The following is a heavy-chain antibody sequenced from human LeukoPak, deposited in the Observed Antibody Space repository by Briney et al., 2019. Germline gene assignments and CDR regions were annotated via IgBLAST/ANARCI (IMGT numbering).Heavy chain of an antibody. J-gene: IGHJ4*02. Sequence: SETLSLTCTVSDGSISDNYWSWIRQSPGKGLEWIGYIYFRGDTYYNPSLKSRATISLETSKNQFSLELNSVTAADTAVYFCARRYVWGSYFEYWGRGTHVTVSS. V-gene: IGHV4-59*01. CDR2: IYFRGDT. CDR3: ARRYVWGSYFEY. CDR1: DGSISDNY. D-gene: IGHD3-16*01.